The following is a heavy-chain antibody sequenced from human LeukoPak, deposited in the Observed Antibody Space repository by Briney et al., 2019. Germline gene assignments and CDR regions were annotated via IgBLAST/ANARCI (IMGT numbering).Heavy chain of an antibody. CDR3: ARDSASCRGCAFDI. D-gene: IGHD2-2*01. J-gene: IGHJ3*02. CDR1: GFTFSSYA. V-gene: IGHV3-7*01. CDR2: TNRDGSEK. Sequence: GGSLRLSCAASGFTFSSYAMSWVRQAPGKGLEWVANTNRDGSEKYYVDSVRGRVTISRDNAMNFLYLQLNSLRVDDTAVYYCARDSASCRGCAFDIWGQGTVVTVSS.